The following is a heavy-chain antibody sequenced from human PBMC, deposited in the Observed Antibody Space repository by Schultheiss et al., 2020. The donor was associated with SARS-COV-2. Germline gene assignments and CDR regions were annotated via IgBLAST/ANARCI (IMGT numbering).Heavy chain of an antibody. D-gene: IGHD6-19*01. CDR2: IYYRGNT. CDR1: GASVSSGSYY. J-gene: IGHJ6*03. V-gene: IGHV4-61*01. Sequence: SETLSLTCSVSGASVSSGSYYWSWIRRPPGKGLEWIGYIYYRGNTDYNPSLKSRVTISLDTSKTQLFLKLSSVTAADAAVYYCARRSGISGWYGGGAYYYYYMDVWGKGTTVTVSS. CDR3: ARRSGISGWYGGGAYYYYYMDV.